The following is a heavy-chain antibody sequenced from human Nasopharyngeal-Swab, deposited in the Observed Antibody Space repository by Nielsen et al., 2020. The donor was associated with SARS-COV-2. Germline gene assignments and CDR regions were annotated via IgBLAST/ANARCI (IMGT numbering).Heavy chain of an antibody. CDR1: GGSISSSSYY. CDR3: ARGEDSSSSTHSIRYYYYGMDV. V-gene: IGHV4-39*07. Sequence: GSLRLSCTVSGGSISSSSYYWSWIRQPPGKGLEWIGEINHSGSTNYNPSLKSRVTISVDTSKNQFSLKLSSVTAADTAVYYCARGEDSSSSTHSIRYYYYGMDVWGQGTTVTVSS. D-gene: IGHD6-6*01. J-gene: IGHJ6*02. CDR2: INHSGST.